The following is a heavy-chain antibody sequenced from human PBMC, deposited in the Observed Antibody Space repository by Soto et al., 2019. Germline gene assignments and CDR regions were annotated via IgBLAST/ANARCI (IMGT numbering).Heavy chain of an antibody. CDR3: AREGTYCSGGSCYPHFDY. Sequence: QVQLVESGGGVVQPGRSLRLSCAASGFTFSSYGMHWVRQAPGKGLEWVAVIWYDGSNKYYADSVKGRFTISRDNSKNTLYLQMNCLRAEDTAVYYCAREGTYCSGGSCYPHFDYGGQGTLVTVSS. CDR2: IWYDGSNK. CDR1: GFTFSSYG. D-gene: IGHD2-15*01. V-gene: IGHV3-33*01. J-gene: IGHJ4*02.